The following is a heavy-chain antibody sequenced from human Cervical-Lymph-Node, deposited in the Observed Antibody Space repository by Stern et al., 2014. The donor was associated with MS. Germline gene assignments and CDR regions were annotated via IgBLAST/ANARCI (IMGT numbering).Heavy chain of an antibody. CDR3: GREVALTAGLLGF. V-gene: IGHV5-51*01. D-gene: IGHD3-22*01. CDR1: GYSFSSYW. Sequence: EMQLVESGAEEKKPGESLKIACKGSGYSFSSYWIAWVRQMPGKGLEWMGIIFPSYSETRYSPSFEGKVTISVDKSTSTAYLHWSSLKASDTARYYCGREVALTAGLLGFWGQGTQVIVS. CDR2: IFPSYSET. J-gene: IGHJ4*02.